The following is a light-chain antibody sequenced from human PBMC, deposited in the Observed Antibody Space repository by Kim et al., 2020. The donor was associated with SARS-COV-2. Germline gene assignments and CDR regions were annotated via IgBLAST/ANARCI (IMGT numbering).Light chain of an antibody. CDR3: CSYAGSRNV. J-gene: IGLJ1*01. V-gene: IGLV2-23*02. CDR1: SSDVGTYDL. Sequence: PGQSITTSCTGTSSDVGTYDLVSWYQHHPGKAPKLLIYEVRKRPSGVSNRFSGSKSGNTASLAISGLQAEDEADYYCCSYAGSRNVFGTGTKVTVL. CDR2: EVR.